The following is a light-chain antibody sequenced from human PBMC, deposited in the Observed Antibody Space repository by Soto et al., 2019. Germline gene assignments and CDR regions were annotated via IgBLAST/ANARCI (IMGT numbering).Light chain of an antibody. J-gene: IGLJ2*01. V-gene: IGLV2-14*01. CDR2: EVN. Sequence: QSALTQPASVSGSPGQSITISCTGTGSDVGGYNYVSWYQQHPGKAPKLMIYEVNNRPSGVSNRFSGSKSGNTASLTISGLQAEDEADYYCNSYTSSSTRVFGGGTKVTVL. CDR3: NSYTSSSTRV. CDR1: GSDVGGYNY.